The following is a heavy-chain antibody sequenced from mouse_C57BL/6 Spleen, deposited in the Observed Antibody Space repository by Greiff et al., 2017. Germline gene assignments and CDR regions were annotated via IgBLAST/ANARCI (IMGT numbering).Heavy chain of an antibody. J-gene: IGHJ2*01. CDR3: AKTAQARYYFDY. CDR2: IYPGSGST. D-gene: IGHD3-2*02. V-gene: IGHV1-55*01. Sequence: QVQLKQPGAELVKPGASVKMSCKASGYTFTSYWITWVKQRPGQGLEWIGDIYPGSGSTNYNEKFKSKATLTVDTSTSTAYMQLSSLTSEDSAVYDCAKTAQARYYFDYWGQGTTLTVSS. CDR1: GYTFTSYW.